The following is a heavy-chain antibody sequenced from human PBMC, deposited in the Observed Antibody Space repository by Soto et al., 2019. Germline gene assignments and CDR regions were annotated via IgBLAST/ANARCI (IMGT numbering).Heavy chain of an antibody. Sequence: ASVKVSCKASGYTFTSYAMHWVRQAPGQRLEWMGWINAGNGNTKYSQKFQGRVTITRDTSASTAYMELSSLRSEDTAVYYCAKGDLVPGDTWYSSSWYLLNTFDPWGQGTLVTVSS. V-gene: IGHV1-3*01. D-gene: IGHD6-13*01. CDR2: INAGNGNT. CDR1: GYTFTSYA. CDR3: AKGDLVPGDTWYSSSWYLLNTFDP. J-gene: IGHJ5*02.